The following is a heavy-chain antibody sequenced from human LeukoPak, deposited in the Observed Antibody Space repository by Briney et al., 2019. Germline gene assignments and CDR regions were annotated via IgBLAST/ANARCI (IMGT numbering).Heavy chain of an antibody. D-gene: IGHD1-26*01. J-gene: IGHJ4*02. CDR3: AKDFSYSGTYVDY. CDR2: ISYDGSNK. CDR1: GFTFSSYG. V-gene: IGHV3-30*18. Sequence: PGGSLRLSCAASGFTFSSYGTHWVRQAPGKGLEWVAVISYDGSNKYYADSVKGRFTISRDNSKNTLYLQMNSLRAEDTAVYYCAKDFSYSGTYVDYWGQGTLATVSS.